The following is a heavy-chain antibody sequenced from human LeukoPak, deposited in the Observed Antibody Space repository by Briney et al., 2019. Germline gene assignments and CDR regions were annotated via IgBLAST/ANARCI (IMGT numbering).Heavy chain of an antibody. J-gene: IGHJ5*02. CDR2: IYSGGST. CDR1: GFTVSSNY. Sequence: PGGSLRLSCAASGFTVSSNYMSWVRQAPGKGLEWVSVIYSGGSTYYADSVKGRFTISRDNSKNTLYLQMNSLRAEDTAVYYCAREALRFPLFDPWGQGTLVTVSS. CDR3: AREALRFPLFDP. D-gene: IGHD3-3*01. V-gene: IGHV3-66*01.